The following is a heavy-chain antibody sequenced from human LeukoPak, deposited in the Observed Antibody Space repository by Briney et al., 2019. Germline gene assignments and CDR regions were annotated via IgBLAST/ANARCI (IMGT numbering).Heavy chain of an antibody. CDR2: INSDGSST. D-gene: IGHD4-17*01. Sequence: PGGSLRLSCAASGFTFSSYWLHWVRQAPGKGLVWVSRINSDGSSTNYADSVKGRFTISRDNANNTLYLQMSSLRAGDTAVYYRARDLDYGDYHFDYWGQGTLVTVSS. CDR3: ARDLDYGDYHFDY. V-gene: IGHV3-74*01. J-gene: IGHJ4*02. CDR1: GFTFSSYW.